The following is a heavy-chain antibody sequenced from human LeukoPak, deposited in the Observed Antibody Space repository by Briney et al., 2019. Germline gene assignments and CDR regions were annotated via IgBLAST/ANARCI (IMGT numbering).Heavy chain of an antibody. J-gene: IGHJ4*02. CDR3: ARGYCSGGSCYAFDY. Sequence: SETLSLTCAVSGGSISSSNWWSWVRQPPGKGLEWIGEIYHSGSTNYNLSLKSRLTISVDKSKNQFSLKLSSVTAADTAVYYCARGYCSGGSCYAFDYWGQGTLVTVSS. V-gene: IGHV4-4*02. CDR1: GGSISSSNW. CDR2: IYHSGST. D-gene: IGHD2-15*01.